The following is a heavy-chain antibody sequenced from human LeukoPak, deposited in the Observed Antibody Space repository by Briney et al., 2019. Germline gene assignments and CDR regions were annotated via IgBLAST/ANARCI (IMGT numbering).Heavy chain of an antibody. V-gene: IGHV3-7*03. CDR3: ARIYGANSKYYFDY. J-gene: IGHJ4*02. Sequence: GGSLRLSCAASGITFSDYWMSWVRQAPGKGPEWVANIKDDGSEKYYMGSVKGRFTISRDNAKNSLYLQMNSLRAEDTAVYYCARIYGANSKYYFDYWGKGTLITVSS. D-gene: IGHD4-23*01. CDR1: GITFSDYW. CDR2: IKDDGSEK.